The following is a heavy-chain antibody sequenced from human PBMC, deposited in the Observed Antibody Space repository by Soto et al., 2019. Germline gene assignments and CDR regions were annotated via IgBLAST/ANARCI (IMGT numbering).Heavy chain of an antibody. CDR3: ARDREYSSSWYPNYYFDY. J-gene: IGHJ4*02. V-gene: IGHV1-3*01. CDR2: INAGNGNT. Sequence: ASVKVSCKASGYTFTSYAMHWVRQAPGQRLEWMGWINAGNGNTKYSQKFQGRVTITRDTSASTAYMELSSLRSEDTAVYYCARDREYSSSWYPNYYFDYWGQGTLVTVSS. CDR1: GYTFTSYA. D-gene: IGHD6-13*01.